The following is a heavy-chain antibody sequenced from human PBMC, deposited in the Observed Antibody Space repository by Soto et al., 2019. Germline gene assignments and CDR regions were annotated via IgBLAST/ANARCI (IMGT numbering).Heavy chain of an antibody. V-gene: IGHV3-7*03. CDR2: IKQDGSEK. CDR3: ARESANSSSPPYSDY. Sequence: GSLRLSCAASGFTFSSYWMSWVRQAPGKGLEWVANIKQDGSEKYYVDSVKGRFTISRDNAKNSLYLQMNSLRAEDTAVYYCARESANSSSPPYSDYWGQGTLVTVSS. D-gene: IGHD6-13*01. CDR1: GFTFSSYW. J-gene: IGHJ4*02.